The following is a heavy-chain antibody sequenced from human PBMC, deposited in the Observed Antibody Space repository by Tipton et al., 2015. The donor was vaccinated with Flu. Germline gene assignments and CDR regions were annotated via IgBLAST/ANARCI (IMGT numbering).Heavy chain of an antibody. J-gene: IGHJ4*02. V-gene: IGHV3-23*01. CDR2: VSGSAGGP. Sequence: SLRLSCAASGFTFNNYAMNWVRQAPGKGLEWVSAVSGSAGGPNYADSVKGRFTISRDDSKNTLYLQMNSLRAEDTAVYYCAKAIAAASSYWGQGTLVTVSS. CDR3: AKAIAAASSY. D-gene: IGHD6-13*01. CDR1: GFTFNNYA.